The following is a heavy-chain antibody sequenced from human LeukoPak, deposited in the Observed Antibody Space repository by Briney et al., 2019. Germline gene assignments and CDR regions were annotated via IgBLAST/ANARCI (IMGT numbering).Heavy chain of an antibody. CDR3: ASSDIVVVRGAFDI. V-gene: IGHV4-59*01. D-gene: IGHD2-2*01. J-gene: IGHJ3*02. CDR2: IQYSGNT. CDR1: GGSISTYQ. Sequence: SETLSLTCIVSGGSISTYQWSWIRQPPGKGLEWIGYIQYSGNTRYNPSLESRVTMSLDTSKNQFSLKLTSVTAADTAVYYCASSDIVVVRGAFDIWGQGTMVTVSS.